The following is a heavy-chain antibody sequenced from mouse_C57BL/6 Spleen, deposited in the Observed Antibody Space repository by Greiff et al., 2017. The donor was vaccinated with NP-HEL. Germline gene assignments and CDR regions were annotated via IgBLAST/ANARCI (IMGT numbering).Heavy chain of an antibody. CDR2: IDPSDSYT. J-gene: IGHJ2*01. V-gene: IGHV1-69*01. D-gene: IGHD2-4*01. CDR1: GYTFTSYW. Sequence: VQLQQPGAELVMPGASVKLSCKASGYTFTSYWMHWVKQRPGQGLEWIGEIDPSDSYTNYNQKFKGKSTLTVDKSSSTAYMQLSRLTSEDSAVYYCARFAPMITTGEGYCFDYWAKAPLSQSPQ. CDR3: ARFAPMITTGEGYCFDY.